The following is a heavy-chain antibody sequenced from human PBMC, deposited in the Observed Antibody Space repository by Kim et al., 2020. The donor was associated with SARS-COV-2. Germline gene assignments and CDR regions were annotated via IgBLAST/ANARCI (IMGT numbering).Heavy chain of an antibody. CDR1: GYTFTSYG. J-gene: IGHJ5*02. CDR3: ARVELLWFGEFRNWFDP. Sequence: ASVKVSCKASGYTFTSYGISWVRQAPGQGLEWMGWISAYNGNTNYAQKLQGRVTMTTDTSTSTAYMELRSLRSDDTAVYYCARVELLWFGEFRNWFDPWGQGTLVTVSS. V-gene: IGHV1-18*01. CDR2: ISAYNGNT. D-gene: IGHD3-10*01.